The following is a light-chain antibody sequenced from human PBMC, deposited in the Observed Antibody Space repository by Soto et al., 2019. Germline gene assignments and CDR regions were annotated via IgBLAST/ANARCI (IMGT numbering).Light chain of an antibody. J-gene: IGKJ5*01. CDR2: GAS. Sequence: EIVLTQSPATLSVSPGERATLTCRASQSVTNNLSCYQQKPGQAPGLLIYGASHRAAGFPARFSGSGSETEFTLTISSLQSEDFAVYYCQQYRKWPPITFGQGTRLEI. V-gene: IGKV3-15*01. CDR1: QSVTNN. CDR3: QQYRKWPPIT.